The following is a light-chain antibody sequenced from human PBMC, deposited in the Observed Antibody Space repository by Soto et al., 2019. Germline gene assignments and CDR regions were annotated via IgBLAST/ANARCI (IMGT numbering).Light chain of an antibody. Sequence: DIQLTQSPSFLSASVGDRVTISCRASQAITNSLAWYHQKPGKTPKFLISTASTLQSGVPSRFSGTGSGTEFTLTISGLQPEDFATYYCQQFNSYPITFGQGTLLEI. CDR1: QAITNS. J-gene: IGKJ5*01. CDR3: QQFNSYPIT. V-gene: IGKV1-9*01. CDR2: TAS.